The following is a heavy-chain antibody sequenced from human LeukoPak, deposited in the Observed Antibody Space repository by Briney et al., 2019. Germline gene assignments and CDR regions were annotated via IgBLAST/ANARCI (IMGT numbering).Heavy chain of an antibody. J-gene: IGHJ4*02. CDR2: ISAYNGNT. Sequence: ASVKVSCKASGGTFSDHAVSWVRQAPGQGLEWMGWISAYNGNTNYAQKLQGRVTMTTDTSTSTAYMELRSLRSDDTAVYYCARAVRPITMVRGVIITALDYWGQGTLVTVSS. CDR1: GGTFSDHA. CDR3: ARAVRPITMVRGVIITALDY. V-gene: IGHV1-18*01. D-gene: IGHD3-10*01.